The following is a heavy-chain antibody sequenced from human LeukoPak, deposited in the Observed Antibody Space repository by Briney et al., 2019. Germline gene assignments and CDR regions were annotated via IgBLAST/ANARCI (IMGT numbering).Heavy chain of an antibody. CDR3: AKAPPYYSDSSGYFQH. J-gene: IGHJ1*01. CDR2: ISWNSGII. V-gene: IGHV3-9*01. D-gene: IGHD3-22*01. CDR1: GFTFDDSA. Sequence: PGGSLRLSCAASGFTFDDSATHWVRQVPGKGLEWVSGISWNSGIIDYADSVKGRFTISRDNAKNSLYLQMNNLRPDDTAFYYCAKAPPYYSDSSGYFQHWGQGTLVTVSS.